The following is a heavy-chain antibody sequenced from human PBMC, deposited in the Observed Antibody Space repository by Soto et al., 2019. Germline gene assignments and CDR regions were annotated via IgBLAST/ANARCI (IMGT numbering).Heavy chain of an antibody. CDR3: ARLLWYYYDSSGYYSPFYYYYGMDV. V-gene: IGHV5-10-1*01. CDR1: GYSFTSYW. Sequence: GESLKISCKGSGYSFTSYWISWVRQMPGKGLEWMGRIDPSDSYTNYSPSFQGHVTISADKSISTAYLQWSSLKASDTAMYYCARLLWYYYDSSGYYSPFYYYYGMDVWGQGTTVTVSS. CDR2: IDPSDSYT. D-gene: IGHD3-22*01. J-gene: IGHJ6*02.